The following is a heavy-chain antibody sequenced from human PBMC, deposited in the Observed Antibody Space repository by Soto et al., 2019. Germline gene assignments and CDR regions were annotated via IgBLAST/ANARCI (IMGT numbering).Heavy chain of an antibody. CDR3: ARHRGPMVRGVISNWFDP. CDR1: GGSISSSSYY. Sequence: ATLSLTCTVSGGSISSSSYYWCGILQPPGKGLEWIGSIYYSGSTYYNPSLKSRVTISVDTSKNQFSLKLSSVTAADTAVYYCARHRGPMVRGVISNWFDPWGQGTLVTV. V-gene: IGHV4-39*01. D-gene: IGHD3-10*01. J-gene: IGHJ5*02. CDR2: IYYSGST.